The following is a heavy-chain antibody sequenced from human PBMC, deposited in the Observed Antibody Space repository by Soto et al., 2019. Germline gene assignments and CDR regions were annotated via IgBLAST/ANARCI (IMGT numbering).Heavy chain of an antibody. D-gene: IGHD1-1*01. CDR1: RYSFTTYA. J-gene: IGHJ4*02. Sequence: AAVKVSCKASRYSFTTYALHWVRQAPGQRLEWMGWINAGNGDTKYSEKFQGRVTITRDTSANTAYMELSSLRSEDTSVYYCARDPGTGAALRAYHFDYWGQGTLVTVSS. CDR2: INAGNGDT. CDR3: ARDPGTGAALRAYHFDY. V-gene: IGHV1-3*01.